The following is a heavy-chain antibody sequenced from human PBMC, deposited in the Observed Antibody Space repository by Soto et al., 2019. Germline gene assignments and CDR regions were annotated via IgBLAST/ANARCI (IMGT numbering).Heavy chain of an antibody. D-gene: IGHD6-19*01. CDR1: GGTFSSSA. J-gene: IGHJ3*01. Sequence: QVQLVQSGAEMREPGSSVKVSCKASGGTFSSSAINWLRQAPGQGPEWMGGIIPMFGTANYIEKFRGRVTIPADMSRSRAYVEVCSLTSRETGIYFCASPGRAGHRWFDLWGQGTLVTVSS. CDR2: IIPMFGTA. V-gene: IGHV1-69*06. CDR3: ASPGRAGHRWFDL.